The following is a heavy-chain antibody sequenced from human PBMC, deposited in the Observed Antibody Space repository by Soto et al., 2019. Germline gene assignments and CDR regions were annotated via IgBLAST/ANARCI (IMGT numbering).Heavy chain of an antibody. D-gene: IGHD2-21*01. CDR3: ARGRNSRMEYCGTDSCAWFER. Sequence: PSETLSLTCTVSGGPISSYYWTWIRQPPGKGLEWIGYIHCSGITTYNPSLKSRVTISIDTSKNKFSLNLNSVNAADTAVYYCARGRNSRMEYCGTDSCAWFERWGHGTRVTVSS. CDR2: IHCSGIT. J-gene: IGHJ5*02. CDR1: GGPISSYY. V-gene: IGHV4-59*01.